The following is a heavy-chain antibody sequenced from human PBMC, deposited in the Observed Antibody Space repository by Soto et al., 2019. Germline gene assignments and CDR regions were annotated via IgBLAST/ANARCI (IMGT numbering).Heavy chain of an antibody. CDR1: GGSFSSYY. CDR3: ARGEGRLVGTWFDP. J-gene: IGHJ5*02. D-gene: IGHD5-12*01. V-gene: IGHV4-34*01. CDR2: INRGGST. Sequence: SETLSLNCDVYGGSFSSYYWNWIRQPPGKGLEWLGEINRGGSTNYNPSLEGRATISLDTSKTQFSLKLTSMTAADTAVYYCARGEGRLVGTWFDPWGQG.